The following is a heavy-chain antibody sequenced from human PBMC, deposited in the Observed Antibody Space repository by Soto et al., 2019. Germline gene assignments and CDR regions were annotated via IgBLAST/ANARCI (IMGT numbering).Heavy chain of an antibody. CDR3: AKNIHSSSAFDY. CDR2: ISGGGDAT. Sequence: PGGSLRLSCAATGFTFNNFAMNWVRQGPGKGLEWVSGISGGGDATRYADSVKGRFTISRDNAESMVYLDMYSLIPDDTDIYYCAKNIHSSSAFDYWGQGT. J-gene: IGHJ4*02. V-gene: IGHV3-23*01. D-gene: IGHD6-6*01. CDR1: GFTFNNFA.